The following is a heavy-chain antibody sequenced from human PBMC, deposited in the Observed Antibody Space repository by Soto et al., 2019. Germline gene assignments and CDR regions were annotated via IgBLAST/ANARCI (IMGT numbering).Heavy chain of an antibody. V-gene: IGHV1-3*01. J-gene: IGHJ6*02. CDR3: ARVVPAIYGLDV. D-gene: IGHD2-2*01. CDR1: GYTFTSCA. Sequence: QVQLVQSGAEVKKPGASVKVSCKASGYTFTSCAMHWVRQAPGQRLEWMGWINAGNGNTKYSQKFQGRVTITRDTSASTAYMELSSLRSEDTAVYYCARVVPAIYGLDVWGQGTTVAVSS. CDR2: INAGNGNT.